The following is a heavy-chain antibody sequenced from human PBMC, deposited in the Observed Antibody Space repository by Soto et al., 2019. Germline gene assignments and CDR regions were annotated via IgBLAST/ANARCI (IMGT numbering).Heavy chain of an antibody. J-gene: IGHJ5*02. CDR2: INHSGST. CDR1: GGSFSGYY. Sequence: PSETLSLTCAVYGGSFSGYYWSWIRQPPGKGLEWIGEINHSGSTNYNPSLKSRVTISVDTSKNQFSLKLSSVTAVDTAVYYCARTAPLYCSGGSCYANWLDPWGQGTLVTVSS. V-gene: IGHV4-34*01. CDR3: ARTAPLYCSGGSCYANWLDP. D-gene: IGHD2-15*01.